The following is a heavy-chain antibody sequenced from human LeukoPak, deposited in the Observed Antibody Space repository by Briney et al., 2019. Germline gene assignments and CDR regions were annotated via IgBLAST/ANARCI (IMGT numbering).Heavy chain of an antibody. CDR2: IGTAGDT. CDR3: AREFEDIVVVPAAIHDYYYYMDV. Sequence: PGGSLRLSCAASGFTLSSYDIHWVRQGTGKGLEWVSAIGTAGDTYYPDSVKGRFTISRENVKNSLHLQMNSLRAGDTAVYYCAREFEDIVVVPAAIHDYYYYMDVWGKGTTVTVSS. D-gene: IGHD2-2*02. V-gene: IGHV3-13*01. J-gene: IGHJ6*03. CDR1: GFTLSSYD.